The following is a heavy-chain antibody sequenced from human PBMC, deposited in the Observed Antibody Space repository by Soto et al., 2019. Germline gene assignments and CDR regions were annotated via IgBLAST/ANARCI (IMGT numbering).Heavy chain of an antibody. Sequence: GCRTLACVASGFTLRSCAMGCVRLVAGKGQERVSDSIDSAASTYCADSVKRRCTISRDTSTSTLNLQMNSRRAEDTALYYCDKGRSYYYYYGADVWGQGTPVTVSS. CDR1: GFTLRSCA. CDR2: SIDSAAST. J-gene: IGHJ6*02. CDR3: DKGRSYYYYYGADV. V-gene: IGHV3-23*01.